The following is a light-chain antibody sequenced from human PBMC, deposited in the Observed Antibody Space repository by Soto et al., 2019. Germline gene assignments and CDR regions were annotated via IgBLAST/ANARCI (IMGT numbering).Light chain of an antibody. CDR1: QSVSSN. CDR3: QQYNNWPMYT. V-gene: IGKV3-15*01. J-gene: IGKJ2*01. CDR2: GAS. Sequence: EIVMTQSPATLSVSPGERATLSCRASQSVSSNLAWYQQKPGQAPRLLIYGASTRATGIPARFSGSGSGTDFTLTISILQSEDFAVYYCQQYNNWPMYTFGQGTKLEIK.